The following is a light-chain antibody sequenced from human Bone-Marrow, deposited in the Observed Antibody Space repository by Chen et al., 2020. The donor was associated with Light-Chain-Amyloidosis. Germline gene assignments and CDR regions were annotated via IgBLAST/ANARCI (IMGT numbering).Light chain of an antibody. CDR3: QAWDSSSSVV. V-gene: IGLV3-1*01. CDR1: DLGDKF. CDR2: QDS. J-gene: IGLJ2*01. Sequence: SYDLTQPPSLSVSPGQTASITCSGDDLGDKFACWYQQKPGQSPILVVYQDSKRPSGIPERFSGSNSGNTATLTISGTQAMDEADYYCQAWDSSSSVVFGGGTKLTVL.